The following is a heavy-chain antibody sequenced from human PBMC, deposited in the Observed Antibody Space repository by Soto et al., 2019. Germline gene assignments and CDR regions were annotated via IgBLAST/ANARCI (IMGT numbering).Heavy chain of an antibody. CDR3: ARAASCSAGDCYHFGY. J-gene: IGHJ4*02. D-gene: IGHD2-15*01. CDR1: RFAFSSYA. CDR2: IGTSYGST. Sequence: GCLGLCCASSRFAFSSYAVSGVRQAPGTGLEWVSAIGTSYGSTYYAASVKGRFTISRDNSKNTLFLQMDSPRAEDTAMYFCARAASCSAGDCYHFGYWGQGALVPGSS. V-gene: IGHV3-23*01.